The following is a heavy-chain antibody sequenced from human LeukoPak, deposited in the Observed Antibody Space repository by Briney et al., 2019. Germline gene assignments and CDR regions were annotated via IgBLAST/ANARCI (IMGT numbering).Heavy chain of an antibody. CDR3: ARAQLGAVTMYYYYYMDV. V-gene: IGHV1-69*05. D-gene: IGHD4-11*01. CDR1: GGTFSSYA. CDR2: IIPIFGTA. J-gene: IGHJ6*03. Sequence: ASVKVSCKASGGTFSSYAISWVRQAPGQGLEWMGGIIPIFGTANYAQKFQGRVTITTDESTSTAYMELSSLRSEDTAVYYCARAQLGAVTMYYYYYMDVWGKGTTVTVSS.